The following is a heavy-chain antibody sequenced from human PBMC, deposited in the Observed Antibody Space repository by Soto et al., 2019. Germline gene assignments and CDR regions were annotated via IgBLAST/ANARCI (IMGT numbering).Heavy chain of an antibody. Sequence: SETLSLTCTVSGGSISSTNYYWGWIRQPPGKGLELIGSIDYSGNTYYNPSLKSRVTISVDTSKNQFSLKLSSVAAADTAVYYCARASTIVVVPAAMLGRAFDIWGQGTMVTVSS. CDR1: GGSISSTNYY. CDR3: ARASTIVVVPAAMLGRAFDI. CDR2: IDYSGNT. J-gene: IGHJ3*02. V-gene: IGHV4-39*07. D-gene: IGHD2-2*01.